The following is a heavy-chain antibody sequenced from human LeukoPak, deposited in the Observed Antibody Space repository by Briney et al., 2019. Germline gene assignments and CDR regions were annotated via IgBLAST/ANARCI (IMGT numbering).Heavy chain of an antibody. J-gene: IGHJ4*02. CDR1: GGTFSSYA. V-gene: IGHV1-69*13. CDR2: IIPIFGTA. CDR3: ANVLVDYDYVWGSYPNNYFDY. Sequence: ASVKVSCKASGGTFSSYAISWVRQAPGQGLEWMGGIIPIFGTANYAQKFQGRVTITADESTSTAYMELSSLRSEDTAVYYCANVLVDYDYVWGSYPNNYFDYWGQGTLVTVSS. D-gene: IGHD3-16*02.